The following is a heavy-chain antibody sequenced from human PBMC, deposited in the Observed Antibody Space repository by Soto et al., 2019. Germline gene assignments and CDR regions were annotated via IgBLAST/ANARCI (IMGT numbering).Heavy chain of an antibody. J-gene: IGHJ4*02. CDR1: GGSISSYY. CDR3: ARFVRNLRYFDWLAEFDY. CDR2: IYYSGST. D-gene: IGHD3-9*01. V-gene: IGHV4-59*01. Sequence: SEPLSLTCTVSGGSISSYYWSWIRQPPGKGLEWIGYIYYSGSTNYNPSLKSRVTISVDTSKNQFPLKLSSVTAADTAVYYCARFVRNLRYFDWLAEFDYWGQGTLVTVSS.